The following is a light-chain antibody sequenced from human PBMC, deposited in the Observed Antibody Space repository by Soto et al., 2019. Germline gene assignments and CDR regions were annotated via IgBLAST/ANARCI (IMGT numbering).Light chain of an antibody. V-gene: IGLV2-14*01. CDR1: SGDVGNYKY. CDR2: EVS. Sequence: QSVLTQPASVSGSPGQSITISCTRTSGDVGNYKYVSWYQQHPGKAPKLMIYEVSNRPSGVSNRFSGSKSGNTASLTISGLQAEDETDYYCFSYTSSGTYVFXTGTKVTVL. CDR3: FSYTSSGTYV. J-gene: IGLJ1*01.